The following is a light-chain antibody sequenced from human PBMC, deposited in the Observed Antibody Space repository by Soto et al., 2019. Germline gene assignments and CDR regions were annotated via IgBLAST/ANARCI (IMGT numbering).Light chain of an antibody. CDR2: KAY. CDR3: QQYHNSPVT. J-gene: IGKJ4*01. V-gene: IGKV1-5*03. CDR1: QTINYW. Sequence: DIQMTQSPSTLSASVGDRVTITCRASQTINYWLAWYQQKPGKAPNLLIYKAYSLESGVPSRFSGSGSGTEFTLASSSLQPADFATFYCQQYHNSPVTFGGGTNVEIK.